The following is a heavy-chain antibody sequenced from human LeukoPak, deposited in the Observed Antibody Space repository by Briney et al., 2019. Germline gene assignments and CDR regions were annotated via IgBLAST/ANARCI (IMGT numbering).Heavy chain of an antibody. CDR3: ARSGDPHY. J-gene: IGHJ4*02. V-gene: IGHV3-21*01. D-gene: IGHD2-21*02. CDR2: FTTTSPYT. CDR1: GFTFSSYT. Sequence: GGSLRLSCAASGFTFSSYTMSWVRQAPGKGLEWVSSFTTTSPYTYYADSVRGRFTISRDNAKNSLFLQMNSLRGEDTAVYYCARSGDPHYWGQGTLVTVSS.